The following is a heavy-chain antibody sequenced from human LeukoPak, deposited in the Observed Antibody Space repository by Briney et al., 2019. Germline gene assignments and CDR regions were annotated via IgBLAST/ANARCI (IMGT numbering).Heavy chain of an antibody. J-gene: IGHJ5*02. V-gene: IGHV4-34*01. D-gene: IGHD2-15*01. CDR1: GGSFSSYY. CDR2: INNSGST. CDR3: AREGARGGRPFDP. Sequence: SETLSLTCAVYGGSFSSYYCSCILHPPGNGLDRIEEINNSGSTNYSPSLKSRVTISVDMSKSQFSLKLSSVTAADTAVYYCAREGARGGRPFDPWGQGTLVTVSS.